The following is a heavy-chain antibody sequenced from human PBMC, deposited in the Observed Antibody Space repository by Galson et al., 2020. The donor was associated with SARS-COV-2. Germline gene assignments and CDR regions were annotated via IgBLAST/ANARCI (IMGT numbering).Heavy chain of an antibody. D-gene: IGHD3-22*01. V-gene: IGHV3-73*01. CDR3: LRLVGDSGGRIDP. Sequence: GGSLRLSCAASGFTFSDSAMHWVRQASGKGLEWVGRIRTKANNYATSYAASVKGRFTISRDDSKNTAWLQMNGLTTDDTAVYYCLRLVGDSGGRIDPWGQGTLVTVSS. J-gene: IGHJ5*02. CDR1: GFTFSDSA. CDR2: IRTKANNYAT.